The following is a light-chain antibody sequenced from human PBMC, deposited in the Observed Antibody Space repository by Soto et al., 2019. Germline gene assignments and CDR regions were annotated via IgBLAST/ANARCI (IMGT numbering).Light chain of an antibody. CDR2: EVT. V-gene: IGLV2-8*01. J-gene: IGLJ3*02. CDR1: SSDVGAY. Sequence: QSALTQPPSASGSPGQSVTISCTGTSSDVGAYVSWYQQYPGKAPKLMIYEVTKRPSGVPDRFSGSKSGNTASLTVSGLQAEDEADYYCTSYVGNDIWVFGGGTKLTVL. CDR3: TSYVGNDIWV.